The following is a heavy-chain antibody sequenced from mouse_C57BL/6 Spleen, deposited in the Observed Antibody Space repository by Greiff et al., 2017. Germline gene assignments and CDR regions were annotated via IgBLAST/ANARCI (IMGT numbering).Heavy chain of an antibody. V-gene: IGHV1-64*01. D-gene: IGHD1-1*01. Sequence: VQLQQSGAELVKPGASVKLSCKASGYTFTSYWMHWVKQRPGQGLEWIGMIHPNSGSTNYNEKFKSKATLTVDKSSSTAYMQLSSLTSEDSAVYYCAREDYYGSSTLAYWGQGTLVTVSA. J-gene: IGHJ3*01. CDR1: GYTFTSYW. CDR3: AREDYYGSSTLAY. CDR2: IHPNSGST.